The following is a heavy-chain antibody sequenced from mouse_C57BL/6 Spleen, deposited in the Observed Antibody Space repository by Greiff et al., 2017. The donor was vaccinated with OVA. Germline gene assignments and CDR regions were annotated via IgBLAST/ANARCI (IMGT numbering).Heavy chain of an antibody. CDR2: IYPSDSET. J-gene: IGHJ1*03. V-gene: IGHV1-61*01. CDR1: GYTFTSYW. CDR3: ARNYYSKWYFDV. D-gene: IGHD2-5*01. Sequence: VQLQQPGAELVRPGSSVKLSCKASGYTFTSYWMDWVKQRPGQGLEWIGNIYPSDSETHYNQKFKDKATLTVDKSSSTAYMQLSSLTSEDSAVYYCARNYYSKWYFDVWGTGTTVTVSS.